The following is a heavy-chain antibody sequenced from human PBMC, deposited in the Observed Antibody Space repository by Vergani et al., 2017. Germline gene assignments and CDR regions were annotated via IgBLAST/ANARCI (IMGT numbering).Heavy chain of an antibody. CDR2: ISGSGGST. D-gene: IGHD2-15*01. V-gene: IGHV3-23*01. CDR1: GFTFSSYA. Sequence: EVQLLESGGGLVQPGGSLRLSCAASGFTFSSYAMSWVRQAPGKGLEWVSAISGSGGSTYYADSVKGRFTITRDNSKNTLYLQMNSLRAEDTAVYYCAKNLAAARAGHWYFDLWGRGTLVTVSS. J-gene: IGHJ2*01. CDR3: AKNLAAARAGHWYFDL.